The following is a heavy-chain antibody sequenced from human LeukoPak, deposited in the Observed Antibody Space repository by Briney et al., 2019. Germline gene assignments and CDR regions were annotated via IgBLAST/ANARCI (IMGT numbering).Heavy chain of an antibody. CDR1: GFTFSSYW. CDR3: AREGYSSSSFFDY. V-gene: IGHV3-7*01. CDR2: IKQDGSEK. Sequence: PGGSLRLSCAASGFTFSSYWMSWVRQAPGKGLEWVANIKQDGSEKYYVGSVKGRFAISRDNAKNSLYLQMNSLRAEDTAVYYCAREGYSSSSFFDYWGQGTLVTVSS. D-gene: IGHD6-13*01. J-gene: IGHJ4*02.